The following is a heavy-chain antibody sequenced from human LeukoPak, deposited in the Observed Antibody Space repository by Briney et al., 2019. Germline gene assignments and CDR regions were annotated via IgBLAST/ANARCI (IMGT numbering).Heavy chain of an antibody. CDR2: INHSGST. Sequence: PSETLSLTCAVYGGPFSGYYWSWIRQPPGKGLEWIGEINHSGSTNYNPSLKSRVTISVDASKNQFSLKLSSVTAADTAVYYCARVWGEVTATFDYWGQGTLVTVSS. CDR1: GGPFSGYY. V-gene: IGHV4-34*01. J-gene: IGHJ4*02. CDR3: ARVWGEVTATFDY. D-gene: IGHD2-15*01.